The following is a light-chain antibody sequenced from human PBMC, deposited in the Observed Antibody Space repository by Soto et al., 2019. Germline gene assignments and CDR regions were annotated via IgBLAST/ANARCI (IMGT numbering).Light chain of an antibody. Sequence: QSVLTQPPSVSAAPGQKVTISCSGTSSNIGSNYVSWYQQLPGTAPKFLIYDNNKRPSGIPDRFSGSKSGTSATLGITGLQTGDEADYYCGTWDNSLSAVVFGGGTKVTV. CDR3: GTWDNSLSAVV. CDR2: DNN. J-gene: IGLJ2*01. CDR1: SSNIGSNY. V-gene: IGLV1-51*01.